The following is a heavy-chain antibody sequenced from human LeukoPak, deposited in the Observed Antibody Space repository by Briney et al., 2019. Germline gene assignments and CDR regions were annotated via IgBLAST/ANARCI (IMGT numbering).Heavy chain of an antibody. CDR2: INGHGDST. CDR1: GFTFSSYA. CDR3: ARVYGYNYDY. V-gene: IGHV3-64*01. D-gene: IGHD5-12*01. Sequence: PGGSLRLSCAGSGFTFSSYAMHWVRQAPGKGLEYVSAINGHGDSTYYANSVKGRFTISRDNSKNTLYLQMGTLRPEDMAVYYCARVYGYNYDYWGQGTLVTVSS. J-gene: IGHJ4*02.